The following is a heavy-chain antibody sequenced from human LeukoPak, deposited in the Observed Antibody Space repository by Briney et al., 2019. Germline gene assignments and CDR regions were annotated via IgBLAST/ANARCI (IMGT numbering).Heavy chain of an antibody. V-gene: IGHV4-4*07. CDR2: IYTSGST. CDR1: GGSISSYY. J-gene: IGHJ4*02. CDR3: ARDRGGGGYYDSSGYFDY. Sequence: SETLSLTCTVSGGSISSYYWSWIRQPAGEGLEWIGRIYTSGSTNYNPSLKSRVTMSVDTSKNQFSLKLSSVTAADTAVYYCARDRGGGGYYDSSGYFDYWGQGTLVTVSS. D-gene: IGHD3-22*01.